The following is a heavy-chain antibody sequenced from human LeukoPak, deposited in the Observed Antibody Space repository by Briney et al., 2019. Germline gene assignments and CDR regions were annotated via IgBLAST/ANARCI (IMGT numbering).Heavy chain of an antibody. D-gene: IGHD3-3*01. V-gene: IGHV4-30-4*01. Sequence: SETLSLTCTVSGGSISSGDYYWTWIRQPPGKGLEWIGYIYYSGSIFYKPSLKSRVTIAVDTSKNHFSLKLSSVTAADTAVYYCARVVVFGVVSSDYYYYYMDVWGKGTTVTVSS. CDR2: IYYSGSI. CDR1: GGSISSGDYY. J-gene: IGHJ6*03. CDR3: ARVVVFGVVSSDYYYYYMDV.